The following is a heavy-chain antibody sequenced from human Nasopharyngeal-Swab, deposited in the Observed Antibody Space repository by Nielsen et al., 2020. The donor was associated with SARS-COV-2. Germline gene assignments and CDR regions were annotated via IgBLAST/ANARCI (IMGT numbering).Heavy chain of an antibody. D-gene: IGHD6-19*01. V-gene: IGHV3-7*03. CDR1: GFNFNNYW. Sequence: GSLRLSCAASGFNFNNYWMSWVRQAPGKGLEWVANKKQDGSERHYLESVRGRFTISRDNAKNSVFLQMNNLRAEDTAVYYCTKDHVRGWQLDSWGQGTLVTVSS. J-gene: IGHJ4*02. CDR2: KKQDGSER. CDR3: TKDHVRGWQLDS.